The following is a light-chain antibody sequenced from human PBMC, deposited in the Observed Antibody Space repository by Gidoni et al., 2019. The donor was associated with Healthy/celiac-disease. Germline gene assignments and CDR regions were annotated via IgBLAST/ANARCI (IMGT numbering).Light chain of an antibody. Sequence: EIEMTQSPATLSVSPGERATLSCRASQSVSSNLAWYQQKPGQAPRLLIYGASTRATGIPARFSGSGSGTEFTLTISSLQSEDFAVYYCQQYNNWPPWTFGQXTKVEIK. CDR3: QQYNNWPPWT. CDR1: QSVSSN. CDR2: GAS. V-gene: IGKV3-15*01. J-gene: IGKJ1*01.